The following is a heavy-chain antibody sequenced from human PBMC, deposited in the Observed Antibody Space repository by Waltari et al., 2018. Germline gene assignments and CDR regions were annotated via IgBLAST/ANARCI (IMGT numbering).Heavy chain of an antibody. J-gene: IGHJ4*02. D-gene: IGHD3-16*01. CDR1: GFNFSTSE. CDR3: ARQYRYASGYFDY. V-gene: IGHV3-48*03. CDR2: ISNSGRTI. Sequence: EVQLVESGGDLVQPGGSLRLSCATSGFNFSTSEMNWVRQAPGKGLDGVSYISNSGRTIYYVDSVKGRFTISRDNAMNSLYLQMNSLRADDTAVYYCARQYRYASGYFDYWGQGTLVTVSS.